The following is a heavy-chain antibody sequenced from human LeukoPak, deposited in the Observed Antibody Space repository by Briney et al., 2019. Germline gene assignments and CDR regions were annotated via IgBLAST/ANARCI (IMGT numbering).Heavy chain of an antibody. V-gene: IGHV4-59*01. Sequence: SETLSLTCTVSGGSISSYYWSWIRQPPGKGLEWIGYIYYSGSTNYNPSLKSRVTISVDTPKNQFSLKLSSVTAADTAVYYCARTTEAHSWRTRYYDYYMDVWDKGTTVTVSS. J-gene: IGHJ6*03. D-gene: IGHD6-13*01. CDR3: ARTTEAHSWRTRYYDYYMDV. CDR1: GGSISSYY. CDR2: IYYSGST.